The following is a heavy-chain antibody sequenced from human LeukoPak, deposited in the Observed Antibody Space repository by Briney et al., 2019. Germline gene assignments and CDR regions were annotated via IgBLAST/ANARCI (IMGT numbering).Heavy chain of an antibody. Sequence: SETLSLTCTVTGGSISNYYGSWVRQPPGTGLEWIVYVYSSGSTNYNPSLKSRVTISVDPSNNQFSLNLVSVTAADTAVYYCARLDRSSFDDWGQGTLVTVSS. CDR1: GGSISNYY. CDR3: ARLDRSSFDD. J-gene: IGHJ4*02. D-gene: IGHD2-2*03. V-gene: IGHV4-59*08. CDR2: VYSSGST.